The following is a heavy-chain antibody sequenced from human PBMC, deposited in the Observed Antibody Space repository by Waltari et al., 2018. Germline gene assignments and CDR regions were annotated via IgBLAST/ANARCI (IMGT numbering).Heavy chain of an antibody. CDR2: INHSGST. CDR1: GGSFSGYY. D-gene: IGHD2-15*01. CDR3: ARGAVRVGVVVAATRVYFDY. J-gene: IGHJ4*02. Sequence: QVQLQQWGAGLLKPSETLSLTCAVYGGSFSGYYWSWIRQPPGNGLEWIGEINHSGSTNYNPSLKSRVTISVDTSKNQFSLKLSSVTAADTAVYYCARGAVRVGVVVAATRVYFDYWGQGTLVTVSS. V-gene: IGHV4-34*01.